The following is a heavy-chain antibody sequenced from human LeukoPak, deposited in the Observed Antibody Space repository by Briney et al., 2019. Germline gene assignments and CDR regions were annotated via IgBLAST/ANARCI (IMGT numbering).Heavy chain of an antibody. V-gene: IGHV1-8*01. D-gene: IGHD2-15*01. Sequence: ASVKVSCKAPGYTFTSYDINWVRQATGQGLEWMGWMNPNSCNTGYSQKFQSRVTMTRNTSISTAYMELSSLRSEDTAVYYCARAGGYCGRISCPYYFDYWGQGSLVAVSS. CDR2: MNPNSCNT. J-gene: IGHJ4*02. CDR1: GYTFTSYD. CDR3: ARAGGYCGRISCPYYFDY.